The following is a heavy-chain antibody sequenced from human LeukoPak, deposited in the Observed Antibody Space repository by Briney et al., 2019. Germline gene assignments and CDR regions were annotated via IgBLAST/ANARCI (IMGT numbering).Heavy chain of an antibody. CDR3: TTVRIYGSGSRYTYYYYYYMDV. D-gene: IGHD3-10*01. CDR2: IKSKTDGGTT. Sequence: PGGSLRPSCAASGFTFSTYSMNWVRQAPGKGLEWVGRIKSKTDGGTTDYAAPVKGRFTISRDDSKNTLYLQMNSLKTEDTAVYYCTTVRIYGSGSRYTYYYYYYMDVWGKGTTVTISS. V-gene: IGHV3-15*01. J-gene: IGHJ6*03. CDR1: GFTFSTYS.